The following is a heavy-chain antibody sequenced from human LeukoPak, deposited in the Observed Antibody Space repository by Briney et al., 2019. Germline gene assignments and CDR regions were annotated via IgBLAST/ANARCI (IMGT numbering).Heavy chain of an antibody. D-gene: IGHD3-3*01. CDR1: GFTFSTYW. V-gene: IGHV3-7*03. J-gene: IGHJ3*01. CDR3: ATFRFLGT. CDR2: IKPGGNEK. Sequence: GGSLRLSCAASGFTFSTYWMDWVRQAPGKGLEWVANIKPGGNEKYYVDSVKGRFTISRDNVKNSLHLQMNSLRAEDTAIYYCATFRFLGTWGQGTMVTVSP.